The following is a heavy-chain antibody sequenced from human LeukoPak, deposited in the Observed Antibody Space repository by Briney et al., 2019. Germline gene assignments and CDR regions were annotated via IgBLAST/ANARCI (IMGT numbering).Heavy chain of an antibody. CDR2: IYYSGTT. D-gene: IGHD5-24*01. CDR1: GGSISTYY. CDR3: ARGTDGYPLDI. J-gene: IGHJ3*02. V-gene: IGHV4-59*01. Sequence: SETLSLTCTVSGGSISTYYWSWIRQPPGKGLEWIGYIYYSGTTNYNPSLKSRVTISVDTSRNQFSLKLSSVTAVDTAVYYCARGTDGYPLDIWGQGTMVTVSS.